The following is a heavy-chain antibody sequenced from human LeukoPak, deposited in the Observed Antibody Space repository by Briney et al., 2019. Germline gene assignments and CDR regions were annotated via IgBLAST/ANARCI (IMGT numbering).Heavy chain of an antibody. CDR3: ARDQGTYYYDSSGYTTHYYYYGMDV. V-gene: IGHV3-11*04. Sequence: GSLRLSCAASGFTFSDYYMSWIRQAPGKGLEWVSYISSSGSTIYYADSVKGRFTISRDNAKNSLYLQMNSLRAEDTAVYYCARDQGTYYYDSSGYTTHYYYYGMDVWGQGTTVTVSS. CDR1: GFTFSDYY. CDR2: ISSSGSTI. J-gene: IGHJ6*02. D-gene: IGHD3-22*01.